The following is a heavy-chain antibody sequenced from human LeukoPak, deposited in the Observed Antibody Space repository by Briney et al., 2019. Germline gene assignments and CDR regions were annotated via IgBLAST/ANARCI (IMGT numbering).Heavy chain of an antibody. D-gene: IGHD4-17*01. CDR3: ARDGDYIMPPFDY. V-gene: IGHV3-7*01. CDR2: IKQDGSER. CDR1: GFTFTRYW. J-gene: IGHJ4*02. Sequence: GGSLRLSCAASGFTFTRYWMSWVRQAPGKGLEWVANIKQDGSERHYVDSVKGRFTISRDNARNSVYLQMNSLSVDDTAVYYCARDGDYIMPPFDYWGQGILVTVSS.